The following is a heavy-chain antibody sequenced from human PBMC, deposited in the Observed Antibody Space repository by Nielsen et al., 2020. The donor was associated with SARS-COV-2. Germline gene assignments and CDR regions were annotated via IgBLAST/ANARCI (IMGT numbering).Heavy chain of an antibody. CDR1: GYAFLQSW. J-gene: IGHJ5*01. D-gene: IGHD2-21*02. CDR3: ARVTARYFDF. CDR2: VFPGDSVV. Sequence: GESLKISCKGLGYAFLQSWVAWVRQRPGKGLEWMGMVFPGDSVVRYSPAFEDQVVISVDTSVNTAYLQWRRLKASDTGTYFCARVTARYFDFWGQGTLVTVSS. V-gene: IGHV5-51*06.